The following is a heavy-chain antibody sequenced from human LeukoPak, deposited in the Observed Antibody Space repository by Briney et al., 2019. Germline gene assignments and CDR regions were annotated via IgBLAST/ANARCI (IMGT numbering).Heavy chain of an antibody. J-gene: IGHJ4*02. D-gene: IGHD6-19*01. CDR3: AREGMAGTGYFDY. CDR1: GGSVSSYY. V-gene: IGHV4-59*02. Sequence: SETLSLTCTVSGGSVSSYYWSWIRQPPGKGLEWIGYIYYSGSTNYNPSLKSRVTISVDTSKNQFSLKLSSVTAADTAVYHCAREGMAGTGYFDYWGQGTLVTVSS. CDR2: IYYSGST.